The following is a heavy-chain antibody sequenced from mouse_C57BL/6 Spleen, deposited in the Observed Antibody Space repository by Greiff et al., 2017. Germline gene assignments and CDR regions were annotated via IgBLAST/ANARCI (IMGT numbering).Heavy chain of an antibody. D-gene: IGHD2-2*01. J-gene: IGHJ3*01. CDR1: GFTFSDYG. Sequence: EVQLVESGGGLVKPGGSLKLSCAASGFTFSDYGMHWVRQAPEKGLEWVAYISSGSSTIYYADTVKGRFTISRDNAKNTLFLQMTSLRSEDTAMYYCARPAVYYGYDRFAYWGQGTLVTVSA. V-gene: IGHV5-17*01. CDR2: ISSGSSTI. CDR3: ARPAVYYGYDRFAY.